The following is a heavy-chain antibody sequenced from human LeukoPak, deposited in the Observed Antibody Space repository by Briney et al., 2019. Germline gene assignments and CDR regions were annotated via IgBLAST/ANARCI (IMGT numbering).Heavy chain of an antibody. V-gene: IGHV1-46*01. J-gene: IGHJ4*02. CDR2: INPSGGST. CDR3: ARDGVDFKWTY. D-gene: IGHD1-26*01. Sequence: GASVKVSCKVSGYTLTELSMHWVRQAPGQGLEWMGIINPSGGSTSYAQKFQGRVTMTRDTSTSTVYMELSSLRSEDTAVYYCARDGVDFKWTYWGQGTLVTVSS. CDR1: GYTLTELS.